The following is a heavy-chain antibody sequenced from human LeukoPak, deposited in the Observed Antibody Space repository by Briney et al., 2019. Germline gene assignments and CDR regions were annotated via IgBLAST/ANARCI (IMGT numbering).Heavy chain of an antibody. CDR1: GFTFSSYG. CDR2: IRYDGSNK. D-gene: IGHD3-22*01. V-gene: IGHV3-30*02. J-gene: IGHJ4*02. Sequence: GGSLRLSCAASGFTFSSYGMHWFRQAPGKGLEWVAFIRYDGSNKYYADSVKGRFTISRDNSKNTLYLQMNSLRAEDTAVYYCAKDDYYDSSGYYYGPTSFADYWGQGTLVTVSS. CDR3: AKDDYYDSSGYYYGPTSFADY.